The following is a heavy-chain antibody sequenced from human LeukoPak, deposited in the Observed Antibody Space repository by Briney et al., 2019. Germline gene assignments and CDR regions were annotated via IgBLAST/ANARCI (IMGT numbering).Heavy chain of an antibody. Sequence: PGGSLRLSCATSGFTFSSYAMSWVRQAPGKGLEWVSGIGASGGSTYYADSVKGRFTISRDNSKNTLYLQMNSLRTEDTAVYYCARGSVLIAYYYDSSGYYYFDYWGQGTLVTVSS. J-gene: IGHJ4*02. CDR2: IGASGGST. CDR1: GFTFSSYA. V-gene: IGHV3-23*01. CDR3: ARGSVLIAYYYDSSGYYYFDY. D-gene: IGHD3-22*01.